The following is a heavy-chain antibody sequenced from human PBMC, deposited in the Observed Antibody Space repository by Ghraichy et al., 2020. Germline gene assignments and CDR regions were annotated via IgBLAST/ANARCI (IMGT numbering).Heavy chain of an antibody. D-gene: IGHD6-19*01. J-gene: IGHJ6*02. CDR1: GYTFTSYG. CDR3: ARDKAVAGTPYYYYYGMDV. V-gene: IGHV1-18*01. Sequence: KVSCKASGYTFTSYGISWVRQAPGQGLEWMGWISAYNGNTNYAQKLQGRVTMTTDTSTSTAYMELRSLRSDDTAVYYCARDKAVAGTPYYYYYGMDVWGQGTTVTVSS. CDR2: ISAYNGNT.